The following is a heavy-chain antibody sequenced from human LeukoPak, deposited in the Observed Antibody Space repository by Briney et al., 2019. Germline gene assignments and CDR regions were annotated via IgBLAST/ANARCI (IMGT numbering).Heavy chain of an antibody. CDR3: ARAARLRDYGSESSHSPGYDF. V-gene: IGHV4-34*01. CDR2: ITHSGSS. J-gene: IGHJ4*02. Sequence: MSSETLSLTCAVYGGTFSGYYWTWSRQSPGKGLEWIGEITHSGSSNYNPSLKSRVTISVDTSENQFSLKLSSVTAADTAVYYCARAARLRDYGSESSHSPGYDFWGQGTLVTVSS. D-gene: IGHD3-10*01. CDR1: GGTFSGYY.